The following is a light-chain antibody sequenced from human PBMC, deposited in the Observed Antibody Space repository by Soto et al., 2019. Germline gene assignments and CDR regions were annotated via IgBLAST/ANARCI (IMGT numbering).Light chain of an antibody. J-gene: IGKJ1*01. CDR3: QHYHTSPWA. CDR1: QYISSW. Sequence: DIQMTQSPSTLSASVGDRVTITCRASQYISSWLAWYQQKPGQAPKLLIYDASSLASGVPSRFSGSRSETDFTLTISSLQPDDFATYYCQHYHTSPWAFGQGTKVEIK. CDR2: DAS. V-gene: IGKV1-5*01.